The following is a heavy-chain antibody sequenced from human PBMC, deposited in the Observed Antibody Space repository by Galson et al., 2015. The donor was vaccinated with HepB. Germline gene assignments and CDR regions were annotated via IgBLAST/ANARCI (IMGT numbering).Heavy chain of an antibody. D-gene: IGHD6-13*01. V-gene: IGHV4-39*01. CDR2: IYYFWST. Sequence: LSLTCTVSGVSITSNAYYWGWVRQPPGKGREFIGSIYYFWSTDYKPSLKSRVTISMDTSKTQFSLKLTSVAASDTAVYYCARRGYSSTWGPGILVAVSS. J-gene: IGHJ5*02. CDR1: GVSITSNAYY. CDR3: ARRGYSST.